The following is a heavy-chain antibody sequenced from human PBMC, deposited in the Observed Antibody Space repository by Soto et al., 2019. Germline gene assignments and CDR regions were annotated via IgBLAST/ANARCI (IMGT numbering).Heavy chain of an antibody. CDR1: GLTFSSYW. CDR3: ARASHYYYYGMDV. J-gene: IGHJ6*02. Sequence: GGSLRLSCAASGLTFSSYWMSWVRQAPGKGLEWVANIKQDGSEKYYVDSVKGRFTISRDNAKNSLYLQMNSLRAEDTAVYYCARASHYYYYGMDVWGQGTTVTVSS. V-gene: IGHV3-7*05. CDR2: IKQDGSEK.